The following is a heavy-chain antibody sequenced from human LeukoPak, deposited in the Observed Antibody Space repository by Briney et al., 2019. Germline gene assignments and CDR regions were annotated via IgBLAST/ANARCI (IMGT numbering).Heavy chain of an antibody. D-gene: IGHD6-13*01. V-gene: IGHV1-3*01. CDR1: GYTFTSYA. CDR2: INAGNGNT. J-gene: IGHJ4*02. CDR3: ARTYSSSWSYCDS. Sequence: ASVKVSCKASGYTFTSYAMHWVRQAPGQRLEWMGWINAGNGNTKYSQKLQGRVTITRDTSASAVYMELSSLTSEDTAMYYCARTYSSSWSYCDSWGQGTLVTVSS.